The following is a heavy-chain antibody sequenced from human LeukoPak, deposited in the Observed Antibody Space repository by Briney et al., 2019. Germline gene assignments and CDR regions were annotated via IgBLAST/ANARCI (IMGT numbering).Heavy chain of an antibody. V-gene: IGHV3-53*04. CDR2: IYSDGST. D-gene: IGHD4-17*01. Sequence: GGSLRLSCAASRFTVSSNYMGWVRQAPGKGLEWVSVIYSDGSTFYADSVKGRFTISRHNSRNTLYLQMNSLRVEDTAVYFCTRVTSRYWYFDLWGRGTLVTVSS. J-gene: IGHJ2*01. CDR3: TRVTSRYWYFDL. CDR1: RFTVSSNY.